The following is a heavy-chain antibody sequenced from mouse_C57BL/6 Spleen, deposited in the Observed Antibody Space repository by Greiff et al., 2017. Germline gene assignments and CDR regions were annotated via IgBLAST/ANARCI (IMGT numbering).Heavy chain of an antibody. V-gene: IGHV2-5*01. CDR2: IWRGGST. D-gene: IGHD2-2*01. J-gene: IGHJ4*01. CDR3: AKGYAYAMDY. Sequence: QVQLKQSGPGLVQPSQSLSITCTVSGFSLTSYGVHWVRQSPGKGLEWLGVIWRGGSTDYNAAFMSRLGITKDNSKSQVFCKMNSLQADDTARYYWAKGYAYAMDYWGQGTSVTVSS. CDR1: GFSLTSYG.